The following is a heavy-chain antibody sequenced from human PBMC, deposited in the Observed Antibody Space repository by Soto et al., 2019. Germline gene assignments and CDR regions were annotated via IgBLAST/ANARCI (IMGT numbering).Heavy chain of an antibody. CDR1: GFTFSTYA. Sequence: GGSLRLSCAASGFTFSTYAMEWVRQAPGKGLDWVALISYDGNNKYYADSVKGRFTISRDNSKNTLYLQMNSLRPEDTALYYCARPVEPFYYYGMDVWGQGTTVTVSS. CDR2: ISYDGNNK. J-gene: IGHJ6*02. V-gene: IGHV3-30-3*01. CDR3: ARPVEPFYYYGMDV.